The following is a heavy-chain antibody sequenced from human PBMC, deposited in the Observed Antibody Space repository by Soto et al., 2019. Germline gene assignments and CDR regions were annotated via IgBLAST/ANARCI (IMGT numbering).Heavy chain of an antibody. CDR1: GYTFSTYG. J-gene: IGHJ4*02. V-gene: IGHV1-8*02. Sequence: ASVKVSCKASGYTFSTYGIGWVRQAPGQGLEWMGWINANTGNTSYAQKFQGRVTMTRNTSISTAYMELSSLRSEDTAVYYCARGTALRFLEWLFDYWGQGTLVTVSS. CDR3: ARGTALRFLEWLFDY. D-gene: IGHD3-3*01. CDR2: INANTGNT.